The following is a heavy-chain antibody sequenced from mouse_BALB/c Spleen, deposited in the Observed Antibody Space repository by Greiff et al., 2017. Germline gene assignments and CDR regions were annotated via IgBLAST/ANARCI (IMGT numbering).Heavy chain of an antibody. V-gene: IGHV3-2*02. CDR1: GYSITSDYA. Sequence: EVQRVESGPGLVKPSQSLSLTCTVTGYSITSDYAWNWIRQFPGNKLEWMGYISYSGSTSYNPSLKSRISITRDTSKNQFFLQLNSVTTEDTATYYCARAIYYGNYYAMDYWGQGTSVTVSS. CDR2: ISYSGST. J-gene: IGHJ4*01. D-gene: IGHD2-1*01. CDR3: ARAIYYGNYYAMDY.